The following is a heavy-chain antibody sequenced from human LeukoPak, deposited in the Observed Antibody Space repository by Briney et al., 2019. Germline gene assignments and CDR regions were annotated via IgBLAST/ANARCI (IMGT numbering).Heavy chain of an antibody. Sequence: GGSLRLSCAASGFTFSSYSMNWVRQAPGKGLEWVAAISTTSGNIYYADSVKGRFTISRDNAKNSLYLQMNSLRAEDTALYYCARRAPSHDFDDWGQGTPVTVSS. V-gene: IGHV3-21*01. CDR1: GFTFSSYS. CDR3: ARRAPSHDFDD. CDR2: ISTTSGNI. J-gene: IGHJ4*02.